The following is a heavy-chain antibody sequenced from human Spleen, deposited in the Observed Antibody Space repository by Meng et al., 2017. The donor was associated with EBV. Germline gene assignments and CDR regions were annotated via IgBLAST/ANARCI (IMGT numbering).Heavy chain of an antibody. J-gene: IGHJ4*02. CDR3: ASNIKVPRY. CDR2: INHSGIT. CDR1: GGSFSGYY. Sequence: QMHRQQWGAGSLKPAETLSLTCAVYGGSFSGYYWSWIRQPPGMGLEWIGEINHSGITSYNPSLRSRVTISVDTSKNQFSLKLTSVTAADTAVYYCASNIKVPRYWGQGTLVTVSS. V-gene: IGHV4-34*01. D-gene: IGHD2/OR15-2a*01.